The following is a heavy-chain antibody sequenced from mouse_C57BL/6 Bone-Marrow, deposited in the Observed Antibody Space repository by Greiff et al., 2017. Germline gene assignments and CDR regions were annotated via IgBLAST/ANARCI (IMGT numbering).Heavy chain of an antibody. CDR1: GFTFSDYY. CDR2: ISNGGGST. Sequence: EVKLQESGGGLVQPGGSLKLSCAASGFTFSDYYMYWVRQTPEKRLEWVAYISNGGGSTYYPDTVKGRFTISRDNAKNTLYLQMSRLKSEDTAMYYCARGTYYYGSSYFDYWGQGTTLTVSS. J-gene: IGHJ2*01. D-gene: IGHD1-1*01. V-gene: IGHV5-12*01. CDR3: ARGTYYYGSSYFDY.